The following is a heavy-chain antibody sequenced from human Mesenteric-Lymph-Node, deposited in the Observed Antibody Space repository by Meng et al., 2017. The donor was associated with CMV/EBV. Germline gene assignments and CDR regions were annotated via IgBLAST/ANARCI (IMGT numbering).Heavy chain of an antibody. J-gene: IGHJ4*02. Sequence: GESLKISCAASGFTFSSYWMHWVRQAPGKGLVWVSRINSDGSSTSYVDSVKGRFTISRDNAKNTLYLQMNSLRGEDTAVYYCAKLTFGGNPINGVFDLWGQGTLVTVSS. CDR1: GFTFSSYW. CDR3: AKLTFGGNPINGVFDL. D-gene: IGHD4-23*01. CDR2: INSDGSST. V-gene: IGHV3-74*01.